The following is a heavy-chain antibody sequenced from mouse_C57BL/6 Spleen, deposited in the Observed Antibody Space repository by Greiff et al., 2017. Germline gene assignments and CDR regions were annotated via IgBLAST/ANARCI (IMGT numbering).Heavy chain of an antibody. V-gene: IGHV1-82*01. CDR3: ARERGGY. CDR1: GYAFSSSW. CDR2: IYPGDGDT. Sequence: VQRVESGPELVKPGASVKISCKASGYAFSSSWMNWVKQRPGKGLEWIGRIYPGDGDTNYNGKFKGKATLTADKSSSTAYMQLSSLTSEDSAVYFCARERGGYWGQGTTLTVSS. J-gene: IGHJ2*01.